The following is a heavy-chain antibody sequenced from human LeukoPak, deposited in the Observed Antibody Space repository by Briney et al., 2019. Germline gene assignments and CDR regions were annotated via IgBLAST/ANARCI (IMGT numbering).Heavy chain of an antibody. J-gene: IGHJ5*02. V-gene: IGHV1-46*01. CDR2: INPTGTSS. Sequence: GASVKVSCKSSGYTFTRHYLHWVRQAPGQGLEWVGLINPTGTSSWSAQKFQGRVTLTRDMSTSTDYMELSSLRSEDTAVYYCARDNSLQDMAWWFDPWGQGTLVIVSS. CDR3: ARDNSLQDMAWWFDP. CDR1: GYTFTRHY. D-gene: IGHD5-24*01.